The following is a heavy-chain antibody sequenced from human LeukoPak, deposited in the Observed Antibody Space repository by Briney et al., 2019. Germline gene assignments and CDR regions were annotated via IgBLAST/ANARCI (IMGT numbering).Heavy chain of an antibody. V-gene: IGHV3-49*04. J-gene: IGHJ4*02. D-gene: IGHD3-9*01. Sequence: GGSLRLSCAASGFTFSSYAMSWVRQAPGKGLEWVGFIRSKAYGGTTEYAASVKGRFTISRDDSKSIAYLQMNSLKTEDTAVYYCTRDFVDILTGYYYWGQGTLVTVSS. CDR3: TRDFVDILTGYYY. CDR1: GFTFSSYA. CDR2: IRSKAYGGTT.